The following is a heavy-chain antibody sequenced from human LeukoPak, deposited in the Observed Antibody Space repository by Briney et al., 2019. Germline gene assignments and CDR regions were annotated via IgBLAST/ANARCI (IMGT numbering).Heavy chain of an antibody. CDR2: ISYDGTNK. CDR3: AKENDFVY. Sequence: GRSLRLSCAASGFTFSNYDMHWVRPAPGKGLEWVAVISYDGTNKYYADSVKGRFTISRDNSKRALYLQMNSLRAEDTAVYYCAKENDFVYWGQGTLVTVSS. D-gene: IGHD3-3*01. V-gene: IGHV3-30*18. CDR1: GFTFSNYD. J-gene: IGHJ4*02.